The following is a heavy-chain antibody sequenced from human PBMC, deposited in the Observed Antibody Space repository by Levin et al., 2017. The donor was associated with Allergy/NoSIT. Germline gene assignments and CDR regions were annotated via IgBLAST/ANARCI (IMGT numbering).Heavy chain of an antibody. CDR1: GGSMRTYH. CDR3: AREDYYGSGTFEY. J-gene: IGHJ4*02. CDR2: IDDSGRT. Sequence: SETLSLTCTVSGGSMRTYHWSWIRQPPGKGLEWIGYIDDSGRTDYKPSLNSRITISLETSKNQFSLKVSSLTAADTATYYCAREDYYGSGTFEYWGQGILVIVSS. V-gene: IGHV4-59*01. D-gene: IGHD3-10*01.